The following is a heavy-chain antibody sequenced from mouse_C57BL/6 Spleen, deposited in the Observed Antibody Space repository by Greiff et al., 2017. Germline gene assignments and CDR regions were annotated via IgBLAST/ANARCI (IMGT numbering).Heavy chain of an antibody. CDR2: IWSDGST. D-gene: IGHD1-1*01. CDR1: GFSLTSYG. V-gene: IGHV2-6-1*01. Sequence: VQLQESGPGLVAPSQSLSITCTVSGFSLTSYGVHWVRQPPGKGLEWLVVIWSDGSTTYNSALKSRLSISKDNSKSQVFLKMNSLQTDDTAMYYCARQGDYYGSSSTSPFAYWGQGTLVTVSA. CDR3: ARQGDYYGSSSTSPFAY. J-gene: IGHJ3*01.